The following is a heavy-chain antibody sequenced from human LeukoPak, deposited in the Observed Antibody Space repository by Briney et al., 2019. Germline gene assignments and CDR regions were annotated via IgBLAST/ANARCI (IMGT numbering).Heavy chain of an antibody. J-gene: IGHJ6*03. D-gene: IGHD3-3*01. CDR3: ARMAGFYYDFWSGYSPYYYYMDV. CDR2: IIPIFGTA. V-gene: IGHV1-69*06. CDR1: GGTFSSYA. Sequence: ASVKVSCKASGGTFSSYAISWVRQAPGQGLEWMGGIIPIFGTANYAQKFQGRVTITADKSTSTAYMELSSLRSEDTAVYYCARMAGFYYDFWSGYSPYYYYMDVWGKGTTVTVSS.